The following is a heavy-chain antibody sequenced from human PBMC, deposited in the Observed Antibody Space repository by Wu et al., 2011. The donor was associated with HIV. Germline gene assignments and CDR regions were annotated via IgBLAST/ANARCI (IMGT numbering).Heavy chain of an antibody. CDR3: ARDFGGDGDS. D-gene: IGHD2-21*01. V-gene: IGHV1-69*06. Sequence: QVQLVQSGAEVREPGSSVKVSCKASGGTLRKYAFSWVRQAPGQGLEWIGGIVPVLGGSNYARRFQGRVTITADKSTSTAYMELSSLRSEDTAMYYCARDFGGDGDSWGQGTLVTVSS. J-gene: IGHJ4*02. CDR2: IVPVLGGS. CDR1: GGTLRKYA.